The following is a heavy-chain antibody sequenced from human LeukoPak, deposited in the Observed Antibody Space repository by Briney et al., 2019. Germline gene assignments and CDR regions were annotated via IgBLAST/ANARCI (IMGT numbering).Heavy chain of an antibody. J-gene: IGHJ3*02. CDR3: AREDGYNSSRAFDS. CDR2: IYTSGST. Sequence: SETLSLTCTVSGGSISSGSYYWSWIRQPAGKGLEWIGRIYTSGSTNYNPSLKSRVTISVDTSKNQFSLKLSSVTAADTAVYYCAREDGYNSSRAFDSWGQGTMVTVSS. D-gene: IGHD6-13*01. V-gene: IGHV4-61*02. CDR1: GGSISSGSYY.